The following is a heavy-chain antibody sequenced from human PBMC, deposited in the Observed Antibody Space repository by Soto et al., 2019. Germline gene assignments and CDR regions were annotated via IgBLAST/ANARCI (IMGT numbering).Heavy chain of an antibody. D-gene: IGHD3-22*01. J-gene: IGHJ4*01. CDR2: IIPIFGTA. CDR3: ASEAGSGYYLLSFDD. V-gene: IGHV1-69*01. CDR1: GGTVRRES. Sequence: KVSYTATGGTVRRESINWRRQASGQWLVWMGGIIPIFGTANYAQKFQGRVTITADESTSTAYMELSSLRSEDTAVYYCASEAGSGYYLLSFDD.